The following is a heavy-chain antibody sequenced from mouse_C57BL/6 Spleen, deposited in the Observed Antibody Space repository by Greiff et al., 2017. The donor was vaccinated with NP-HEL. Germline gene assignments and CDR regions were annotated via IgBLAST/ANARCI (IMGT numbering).Heavy chain of an antibody. CDR3: AIQGLYYFDY. Sequence: QVHVKQPGAELVKPGASVKVSCKASGYTFTSYWMHWVKQRPGQGLEWIGRIHPSDSDTNYNQKFKGKATLTVDKSSSTADMQLSSLTSEDTAVYYCAIQGLYYFDYWGQGTTLTVSS. V-gene: IGHV1-74*01. CDR1: GYTFTSYW. J-gene: IGHJ2*01. CDR2: IHPSDSDT.